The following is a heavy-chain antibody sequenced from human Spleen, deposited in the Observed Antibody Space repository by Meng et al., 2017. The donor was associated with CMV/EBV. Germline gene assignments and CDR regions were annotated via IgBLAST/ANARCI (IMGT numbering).Heavy chain of an antibody. J-gene: IGHJ3*02. D-gene: IGHD2-2*01. CDR2: IYSGGST. CDR3: AREGEGFCSSTKCYGGDFDR. Sequence: GGSLRLSCAASGFTVSSNYMSWVRQAPGKGLEWVSVIYSGGSTYYADSVKGRFTISRDNSKNTLYLQMNSLRAEDTAVYYCAREGEGFCSSTKCYGGDFDRWGQGTMVTVSS. CDR1: GFTVSSNY. V-gene: IGHV3-66*02.